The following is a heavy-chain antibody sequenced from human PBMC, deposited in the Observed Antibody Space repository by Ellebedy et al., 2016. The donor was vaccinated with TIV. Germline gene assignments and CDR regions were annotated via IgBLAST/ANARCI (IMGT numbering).Heavy chain of an antibody. J-gene: IGHJ4*02. CDR2: ISSDEHYI. CDR3: ATHWGEGGLLSFFDV. CDR1: GFTFNTFT. V-gene: IGHV3-21*03. D-gene: IGHD3-16*01. Sequence: GESLKISCAASGFTFNTFTMAWVRQAPGKGLDWVSSISSDEHYIHYRDSVRGRFTVSRDNAKHSMSLHMDSLRAEDTAIYYCATHWGEGGLLSFFDVWGQGTLVTVST.